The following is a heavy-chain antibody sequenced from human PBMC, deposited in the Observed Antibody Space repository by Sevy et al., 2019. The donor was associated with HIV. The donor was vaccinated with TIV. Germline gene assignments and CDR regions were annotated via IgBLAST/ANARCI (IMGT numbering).Heavy chain of an antibody. CDR1: GGSISSSSYY. D-gene: IGHD6-13*01. Sequence: SETLSLTCTVSGGSISSSSYYWGWIRQPPGKGLEWMGSIYYSGSTYYNPSLKSRVTISVDTSKNQFSLKLSSVTAADTAVYYCARHLGIAAAATAFDYWGQGTLVTVSS. CDR2: IYYSGST. V-gene: IGHV4-39*01. CDR3: ARHLGIAAAATAFDY. J-gene: IGHJ4*02.